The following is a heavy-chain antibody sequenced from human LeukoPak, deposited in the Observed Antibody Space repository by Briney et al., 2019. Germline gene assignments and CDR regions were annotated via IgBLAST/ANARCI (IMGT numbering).Heavy chain of an antibody. CDR1: GGSISSSSYY. Sequence: PSETLSLTCTVSGGSISSSSYYWGWIRQPPGKGLEWIGEINHSGSTNYNPSLKSRVTILVDTSKNQFSLKLSSVTAADTAVYYCARLGSRVLWSQGTLVTVSS. V-gene: IGHV4-39*07. CDR3: ARLGSRVL. CDR2: INHSGST. D-gene: IGHD1-26*01. J-gene: IGHJ4*02.